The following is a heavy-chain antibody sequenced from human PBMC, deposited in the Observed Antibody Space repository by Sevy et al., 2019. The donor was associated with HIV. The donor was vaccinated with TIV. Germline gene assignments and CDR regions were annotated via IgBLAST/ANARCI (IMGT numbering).Heavy chain of an antibody. CDR2: ISWDGGST. V-gene: IGHV3-43*01. J-gene: IGHJ6*03. Sequence: GGSLRLSCAASGFTFDDYTMHWVRQAPGEGLEWVSLISWDGGSTYYADSVKGRFTISRDNSKNSLYLQMNSLRTEDTALYYCAKGGTYSAASRGDPYYYYYMDVWGKGTTVTVSS. CDR1: GFTFDDYT. D-gene: IGHD3-10*01. CDR3: AKGGTYSAASRGDPYYYYYMDV.